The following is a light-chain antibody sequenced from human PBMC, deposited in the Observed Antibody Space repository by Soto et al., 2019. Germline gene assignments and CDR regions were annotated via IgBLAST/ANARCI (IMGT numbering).Light chain of an antibody. Sequence: QSALTQPASVSGSPGQSIAISCTGTSSDVGGYNYVSWYQQHPGKAPKLMIYDVSNRPSGVSNCFSGSKSGNTTSLTISGLQAEDEADYYCSSYTSSGTYVFGSGTKVTVL. CDR1: SSDVGGYNY. CDR2: DVS. V-gene: IGLV2-14*01. J-gene: IGLJ1*01. CDR3: SSYTSSGTYV.